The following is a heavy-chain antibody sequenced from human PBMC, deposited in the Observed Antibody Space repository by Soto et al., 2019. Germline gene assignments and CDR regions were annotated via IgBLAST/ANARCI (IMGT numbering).Heavy chain of an antibody. V-gene: IGHV1-18*01. Sequence: ASVKVSCKASGYTFTSYGISWVRQAPGQGLEWMGWISAYNGNTNYAQKFQGRVTMTRDTPTSTVYMELSSLRSEDTAVYYCAIRFPVAGTSPAYYYYYMDVWGKGTTVTVSS. CDR1: GYTFTSYG. CDR3: AIRFPVAGTSPAYYYYYMDV. D-gene: IGHD6-19*01. CDR2: ISAYNGNT. J-gene: IGHJ6*03.